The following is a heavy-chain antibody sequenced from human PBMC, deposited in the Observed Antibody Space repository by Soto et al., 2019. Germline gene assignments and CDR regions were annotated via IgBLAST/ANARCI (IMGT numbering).Heavy chain of an antibody. D-gene: IGHD3-16*01. J-gene: IGHJ4*02. Sequence: EVQLLDSGGGLVQPGGSLRLSFAASGFTFSNYAMTWVRQGPGKGLEWVPGISGSGGRSYYAASVKGRFTISRDNSKRKLYLQMSSLRAEDTAVYYCAKAYFVWSSEQPYYFDYWGQGTLVTVSS. V-gene: IGHV3-23*01. CDR2: ISGSGGRS. CDR1: GFTFSNYA. CDR3: AKAYFVWSSEQPYYFDY.